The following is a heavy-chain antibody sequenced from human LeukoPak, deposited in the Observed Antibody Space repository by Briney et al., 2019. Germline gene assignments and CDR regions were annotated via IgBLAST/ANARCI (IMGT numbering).Heavy chain of an antibody. J-gene: IGHJ4*02. Sequence: ASVKVSCKASGYTFTGYYMHWVRQAPGQGLGWMGWINPNSGGTNYAQKFQGRVTMTRDTSISTAYMELSRLRSDDTAVYNCARVGSVEMATINFDYWGQGTLVTVSS. CDR2: INPNSGGT. V-gene: IGHV1-2*02. D-gene: IGHD5-24*01. CDR1: GYTFTGYY. CDR3: ARVGSVEMATINFDY.